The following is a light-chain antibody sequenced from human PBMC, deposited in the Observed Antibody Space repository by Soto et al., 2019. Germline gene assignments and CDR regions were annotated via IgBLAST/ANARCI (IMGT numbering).Light chain of an antibody. V-gene: IGKV1-39*01. J-gene: IGKJ1*01. CDR1: QSISSY. CDR3: QQSYSTLTWT. Sequence: DLQMTQAPSSLSASVVDRVTIPCPASQSISSYLNWYQQKPGKALKLLIYAASSLQSGVPSRFSGSGSGTDFTLTISSLQPEDFATYYCQQSYSTLTWTFGQGTKVDIK. CDR2: AAS.